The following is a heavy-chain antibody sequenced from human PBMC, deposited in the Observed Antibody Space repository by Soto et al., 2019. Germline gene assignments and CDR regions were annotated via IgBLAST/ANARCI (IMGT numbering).Heavy chain of an antibody. D-gene: IGHD1-1*01. J-gene: IGHJ4*02. CDR1: GGTFGTYA. CDR2: LNPSDGST. Sequence: ASVEVSCKASGGTFGTYAISWLRQAPGQGLELMGILNPSDGSTTYLQKFQGRVKVTRETSTSTVYMELSSLRSEDTAVYYCARGPTPVGTLLYYFDYWGRGTLVTVSS. CDR3: ARGPTPVGTLLYYFDY. V-gene: IGHV1-46*01.